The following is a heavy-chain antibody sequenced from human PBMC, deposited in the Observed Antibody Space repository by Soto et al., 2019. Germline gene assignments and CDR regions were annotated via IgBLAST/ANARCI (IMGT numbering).Heavy chain of an antibody. Sequence: GESLKISCKGSGYSFTGYWITWVRQMPGKGLEWMGKIDPSDSYTDYSPSFQGHVTISADKSIGTAYLQWSSLKASDTAVYYCAIHTPPITSLAFNRVTCLDPWGQGTLVTVSS. CDR1: GYSFTGYW. J-gene: IGHJ5*02. CDR3: AIHTPPITSLAFNRVTCLDP. D-gene: IGHD1-20*01. CDR2: IDPSDSYT. V-gene: IGHV5-10-1*01.